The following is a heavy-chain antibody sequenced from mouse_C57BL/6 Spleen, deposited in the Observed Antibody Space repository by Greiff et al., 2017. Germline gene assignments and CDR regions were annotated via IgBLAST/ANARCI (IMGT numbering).Heavy chain of an antibody. J-gene: IGHJ2*01. Sequence: EVQLQQSGPELVKPGASVKISCKASGYAFSSSWMNWVKQRPGKGLEWIGDINPNNGGTSYNQKFKGKATLTVDKSSSTAYMELRSLTSEDSAVYYCARSGQGYFDYWGQGTTLTVSS. CDR2: INPNNGGT. CDR3: ARSGQGYFDY. CDR1: GYAFSSSW. D-gene: IGHD3-1*01. V-gene: IGHV1-26*01.